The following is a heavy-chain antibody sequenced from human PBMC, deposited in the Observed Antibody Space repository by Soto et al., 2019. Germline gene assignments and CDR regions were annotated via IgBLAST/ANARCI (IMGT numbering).Heavy chain of an antibody. CDR1: GFSITTSGGG. CDR2: AYWDDDN. D-gene: IGHD3-10*01. Sequence: GSGPTLVNPTQTLTLTCTFSGFSITTSGGGVGWIRQPPGKALEWLAFAYWDDDNHYSPSLKSRLTATKDSSKNQVFLTVTNMDPVDTATYYCARRGYFYGLWAGGHFYHWGTGILVTVSS. V-gene: IGHV2-5*02. J-gene: IGHJ4*02. CDR3: ARRGYFYGLWAGGHFYH.